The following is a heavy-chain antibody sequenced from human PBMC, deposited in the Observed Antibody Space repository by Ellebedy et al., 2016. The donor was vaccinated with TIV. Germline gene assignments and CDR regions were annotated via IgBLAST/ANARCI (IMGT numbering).Heavy chain of an antibody. CDR3: ARDPRVDYYYHMDV. CDR2: IWYDGSNK. CDR1: GFTFSSYG. J-gene: IGHJ6*03. V-gene: IGHV3-33*01. Sequence: GGSLRLSXAASGFTFSSYGMHWVRQAPGKGLEWVAVIWYDGSNKYYADSVKGRFTISRDNSKNTLYLQMNSLRAEDTAVYYCARDPRVDYYYHMDVWGKGTTVTISS.